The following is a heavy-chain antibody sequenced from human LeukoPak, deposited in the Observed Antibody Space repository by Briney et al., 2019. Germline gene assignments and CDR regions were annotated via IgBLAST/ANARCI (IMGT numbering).Heavy chain of an antibody. CDR3: ARDLEGYCSGGSCYDSGVDY. D-gene: IGHD2-15*01. CDR1: GFTFDDYG. CDR2: ISSSSSYI. V-gene: IGHV3-21*01. J-gene: IGHJ4*02. Sequence: GGSLRLSCAASGFTFDDYGMTWVRQAPGKGLEWVSSISSSSSYIYYADSVKGRFTISRDNAKNSLYLQMNSLRAEDTAVYYCARDLEGYCSGGSCYDSGVDYWGQGTLVTVSS.